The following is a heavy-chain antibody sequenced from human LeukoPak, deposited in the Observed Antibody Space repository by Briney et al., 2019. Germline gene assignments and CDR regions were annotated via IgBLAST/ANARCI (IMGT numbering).Heavy chain of an antibody. D-gene: IGHD3-22*01. CDR2: ISSNGGST. V-gene: IGHV3-64*01. CDR3: AREDDSSLLDY. J-gene: IGHJ4*02. Sequence: PGGSLRLSCAPSGFTFSFYPMHWVRQAPGKGLEYVAGISSNGGSTYYANSVKGRFTISRHNSKNTLYRQMGSLRAEDMAFYYCAREDDSSLLDYWGQGTLVTVSS. CDR1: GFTFSFYP.